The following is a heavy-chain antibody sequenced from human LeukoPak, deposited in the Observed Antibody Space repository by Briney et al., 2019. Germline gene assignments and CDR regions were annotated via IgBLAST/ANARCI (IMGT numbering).Heavy chain of an antibody. CDR3: ARDRDYYDSSGQTILFDY. CDR1: GGSISSGDYY. J-gene: IGHJ4*02. D-gene: IGHD3-22*01. CDR2: IYYSGST. V-gene: IGHV4-30-4*01. Sequence: PSETLSLTCTVSGGSISSGDYYWSWIRQPPGKGLEWIGYIYYSGSTYYNPSLKSRVTISEDTSKNQFSLKLSSVTAADTAVYYCARDRDYYDSSGQTILFDYWGQGTLVTVSS.